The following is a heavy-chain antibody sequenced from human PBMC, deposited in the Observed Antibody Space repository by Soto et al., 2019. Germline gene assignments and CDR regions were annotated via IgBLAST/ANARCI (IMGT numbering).Heavy chain of an antibody. Sequence: PSETLSLTCAVYGGSFSGYYWSWIRQPPGKGLEWIGEINHSGSTNYNPSLKSRVTISVDTSKNQFSLKLSSVTAADTAVYYCARDPSKGSGSYYNWFDPWGQGTLVTVSS. CDR3: ARDPSKGSGSYYNWFDP. J-gene: IGHJ5*02. D-gene: IGHD3-10*01. CDR2: INHSGST. CDR1: GGSFSGYY. V-gene: IGHV4-34*01.